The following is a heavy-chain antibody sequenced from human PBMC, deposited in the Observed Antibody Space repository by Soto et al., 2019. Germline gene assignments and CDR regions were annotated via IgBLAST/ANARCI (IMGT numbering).Heavy chain of an antibody. Sequence: QVQLVQSGAEVKKPGASVKVSCKASGYTFTSYGISWVRHAPGQGLEGMGWISAYNGNTNSVQKLQGRVTMTTDTPPQTAYMELRSMRSADTAVYYCARDKGDASGSSYGYWGQGTLVTVSS. CDR1: GYTFTSYG. J-gene: IGHJ4*02. V-gene: IGHV1-18*01. D-gene: IGHD3-10*01. CDR2: ISAYNGNT. CDR3: ARDKGDASGSSYGY.